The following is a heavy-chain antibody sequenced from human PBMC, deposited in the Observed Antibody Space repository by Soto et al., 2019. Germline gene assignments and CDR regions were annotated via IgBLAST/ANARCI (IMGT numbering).Heavy chain of an antibody. V-gene: IGHV4-4*07. J-gene: IGHJ6*02. D-gene: IGHD3-3*01. CDR3: ARVSGLWSGYDSPHAAYYYYGIDV. CDR2: IYTSGST. CDR1: GGSISSYY. Sequence: NPSETLSLTCTVSGGSISSYYWSWIRQPAGKGLEWIGRIYTSGSTNYNPSLKSRVTMSVDTSKNQFSLKLSSVTAADTAVYYCARVSGLWSGYDSPHAAYYYYGIDVWGQGTTVTVSS.